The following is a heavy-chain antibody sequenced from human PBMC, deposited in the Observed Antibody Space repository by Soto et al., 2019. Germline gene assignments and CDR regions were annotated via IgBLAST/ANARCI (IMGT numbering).Heavy chain of an antibody. J-gene: IGHJ4*02. Sequence: PGGSLRLSCAASGFTFSSYGMHWVRQAPGKGLEWVAVIWYDGSNKYYADSVKGRFTISRDNSKNTLYLQMNSLRAEDTAVYYCARGRSAVTIFGVVTSPLDYWGQGTLVTVSS. CDR3: ARGRSAVTIFGVVTSPLDY. D-gene: IGHD3-3*01. V-gene: IGHV3-33*01. CDR1: GFTFSSYG. CDR2: IWYDGSNK.